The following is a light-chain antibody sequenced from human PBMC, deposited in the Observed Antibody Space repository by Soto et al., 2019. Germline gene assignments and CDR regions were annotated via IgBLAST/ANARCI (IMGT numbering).Light chain of an antibody. J-gene: IGKJ1*01. CDR3: QQSYSTPWT. Sequence: DIQMTQSPSSLSASVGDRVTITCRASQSIGSYLNWYKQKPGKAPKLLIYAESSLQSGVPSRFSGSGSGTDFTLTISSLQPEDFATYYCQQSYSTPWTFGQGTKVEIK. V-gene: IGKV1-39*01. CDR1: QSIGSY. CDR2: AES.